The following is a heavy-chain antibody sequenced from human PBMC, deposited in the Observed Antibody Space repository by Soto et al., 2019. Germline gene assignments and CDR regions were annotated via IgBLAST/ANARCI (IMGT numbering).Heavy chain of an antibody. J-gene: IGHJ5*02. CDR3: ARDVAAAGINWFDP. CDR1: GYTFTSYG. CDR2: ISAYNGNT. Sequence: GASVKVSCKASGYTFTSYGISWVRQAPGQGLEWMGWISAYNGNTNYAQKLQGRVTMTTDTSTSTAYMELRSLRSDDTAVYYCARDVAAAGINWFDPWGQGTLVTVSS. V-gene: IGHV1-18*01. D-gene: IGHD6-13*01.